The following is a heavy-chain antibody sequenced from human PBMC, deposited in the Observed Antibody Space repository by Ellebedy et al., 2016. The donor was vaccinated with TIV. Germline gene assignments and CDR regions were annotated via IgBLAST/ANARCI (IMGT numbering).Heavy chain of an antibody. V-gene: IGHV3-48*03. J-gene: IGHJ4*02. CDR3: ARELELYYDRGFDY. Sequence: GESLKISCAASGFTFSSYEMNWVRQAPGKGLECVSYISSSGSTIYYADSVKGRFTISRDNAKNSLYLQMNSLRAEDTAVYYCARELELYYDRGFDYWGQGTLVTVSS. D-gene: IGHD3-22*01. CDR2: ISSSGSTI. CDR1: GFTFSSYE.